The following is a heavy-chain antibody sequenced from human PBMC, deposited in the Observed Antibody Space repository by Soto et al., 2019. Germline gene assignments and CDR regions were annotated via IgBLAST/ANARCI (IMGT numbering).Heavy chain of an antibody. V-gene: IGHV1-46*01. CDR1: GYTFTSYY. D-gene: IGHD6-19*01. J-gene: IGHJ4*02. CDR3: ARDRSGSSGWSYFDY. Sequence: QVQLVQSGAEVKKPGASVKVSCKASGYTFTSYYMHWVRQAPGQGLEWMGIINPSGGSTSYAQKFQGRVTMTRDTSTSTVYMELSSMRSEDTAVYYCARDRSGSSGWSYFDYWGQGTLVTVSS. CDR2: INPSGGST.